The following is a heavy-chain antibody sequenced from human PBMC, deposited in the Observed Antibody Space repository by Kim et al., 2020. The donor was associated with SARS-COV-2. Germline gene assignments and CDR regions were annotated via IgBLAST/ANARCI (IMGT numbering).Heavy chain of an antibody. CDR2: ISADGGST. Sequence: GGSLRLSCAASGLTFRSCSMSWVRQAPGKGLEWVSAISADGGSTYYADSVKGRFTVSRDNSKNTLFLQMNSLRAEDMAIYYCASRPNDWSLGPSDYWGQGTLVTVSS. CDR1: GLTFRSCS. CDR3: ASRPNDWSLGPSDY. D-gene: IGHD3-9*01. J-gene: IGHJ4*02. V-gene: IGHV3-23*01.